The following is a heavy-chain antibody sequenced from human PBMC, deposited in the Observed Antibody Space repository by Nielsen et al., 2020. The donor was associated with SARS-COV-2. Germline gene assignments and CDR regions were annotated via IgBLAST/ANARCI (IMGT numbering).Heavy chain of an antibody. CDR2: IYYSGST. Sequence: SETLSPTCTVSGGSISSYYWSWIRQPPGKGLEWIGYIYYSGSTNYNPSLKSRVTISVDTSKNQFSLKLSSVTAADTAVYYCARVHEDIAALDYWGQGTLVTVSS. D-gene: IGHD6-6*01. CDR3: ARVHEDIAALDY. J-gene: IGHJ4*02. CDR1: GGSISSYY. V-gene: IGHV4-59*01.